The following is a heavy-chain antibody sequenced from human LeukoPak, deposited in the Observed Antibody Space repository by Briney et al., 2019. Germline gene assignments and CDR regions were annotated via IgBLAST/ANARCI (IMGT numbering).Heavy chain of an antibody. V-gene: IGHV3-23*01. Sequence: PGGSLRLSCAASGFTFSSYAMSWVRQAPGKGLEWVSAISGSGGSTYYANSVKGRFTISRDNSKNPLYLQMNSLRAEDTAVYYCAKPTLDNYYDSSGYYSPGAFDIWGQGTMVTVSS. D-gene: IGHD3-22*01. CDR3: AKPTLDNYYDSSGYYSPGAFDI. J-gene: IGHJ3*02. CDR1: GFTFSSYA. CDR2: ISGSGGST.